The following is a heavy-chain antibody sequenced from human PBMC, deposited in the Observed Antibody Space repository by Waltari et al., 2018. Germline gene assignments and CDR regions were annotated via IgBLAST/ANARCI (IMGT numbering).Heavy chain of an antibody. CDR3: ARGSSGTFYNYLDS. D-gene: IGHD3-10*01. Sequence: QVRLVQSGAEVKKPGASVRVSCKASGYTFTTHYKHWVRQAPGQGLEWMGIINPTDGNTNYAQKFQGRGTMTTGTSTTTVYLDLSSLRSDDTAVYYCARGSSGTFYNYLDSWGQGTLVTVSS. CDR2: INPTDGNT. V-gene: IGHV1-46*01. J-gene: IGHJ4*02. CDR1: GYTFTTHY.